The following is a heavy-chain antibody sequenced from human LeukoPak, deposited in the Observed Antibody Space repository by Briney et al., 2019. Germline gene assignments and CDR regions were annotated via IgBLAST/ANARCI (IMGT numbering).Heavy chain of an antibody. Sequence: SETLSLTCTVSGGSISSSTYYWGWIRQPPGKGLEWIGSIYYSGNTFYNPALKSRFTTSLDTSKNQFSLKVTSVTAADTAVYYCARGGEPFDYWGQGTLVTVSS. CDR2: IYYSGNT. D-gene: IGHD1-26*01. CDR1: GGSISSSTYY. CDR3: ARGGEPFDY. J-gene: IGHJ4*02. V-gene: IGHV4-39*07.